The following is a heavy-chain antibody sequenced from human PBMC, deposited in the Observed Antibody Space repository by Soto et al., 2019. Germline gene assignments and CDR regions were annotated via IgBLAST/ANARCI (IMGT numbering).Heavy chain of an antibody. CDR2: IIPIFGTA. CDR1: GGTFSSYA. Sequence: QVQLVQSGAEVKKPGSSVKLSCKASGGTFSSYAISWVRQAPGQGLEWMGGIIPIFGTANYAQKFQGRVTITADESTSTAYMELSSLRSEDTAVYYCARATYDYGDYDDYYYGMDVWGQGTTVTVSS. D-gene: IGHD4-17*01. V-gene: IGHV1-69*01. CDR3: ARATYDYGDYDDYYYGMDV. J-gene: IGHJ6*02.